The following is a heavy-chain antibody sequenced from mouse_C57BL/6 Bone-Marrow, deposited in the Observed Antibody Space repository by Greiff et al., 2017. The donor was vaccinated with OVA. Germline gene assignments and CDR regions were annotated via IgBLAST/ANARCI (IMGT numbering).Heavy chain of an antibody. Sequence: EVKLVESGGGLVKPGGSLKLSCAASGFTFSSYAMSWVRQTPEKRLAWVATISDGGSYTYYPDNVKGRFTISRDNAKNNLYMQMSHLKSEDTAMYYCARDTTVVVPVWGTGTTVTVSS. CDR3: ARDTTVVVPV. CDR1: GFTFSSYA. D-gene: IGHD1-1*01. J-gene: IGHJ1*03. CDR2: ISDGGSYT. V-gene: IGHV5-4*01.